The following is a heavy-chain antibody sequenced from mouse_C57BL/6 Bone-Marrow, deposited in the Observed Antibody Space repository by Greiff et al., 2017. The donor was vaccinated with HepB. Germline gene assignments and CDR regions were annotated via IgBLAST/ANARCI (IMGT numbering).Heavy chain of an antibody. V-gene: IGHV14-4*01. D-gene: IGHD1-1*01. J-gene: IGHJ2*01. CDR3: TASATVVAPYYFDY. CDR2: IDPENGGT. Sequence: VQLQQSGAELVRPGASVKLSCTASGFTFTDYYMHWVKQRPAQGLEWIGWIDPENGGTKYASKFQGKATITADTSSTTAYLQLSSLTSEDAAVYYCTASATVVAPYYFDYWGQGTTLTVSS. CDR1: GFTFTDYY.